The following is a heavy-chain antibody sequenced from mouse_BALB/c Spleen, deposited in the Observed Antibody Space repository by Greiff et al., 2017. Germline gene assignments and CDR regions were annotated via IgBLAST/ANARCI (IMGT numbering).Heavy chain of an antibody. CDR2: ISSGGSYT. J-gene: IGHJ3*01. V-gene: IGHV5-9-3*01. CDR1: GFTFSSYA. CDR3: ARQIRQAWFAY. D-gene: IGHD2-12*01. Sequence: EVQRVESGGGLVKPGGSLKLSCAASGFTFSSYAMSWVRQTPEKRLEWVATISSGGSYTYYPDSVKGRFTISRDNAKNTLYLQMSSLRSEDTAMYYCARQIRQAWFAYWGQGTLVTVSA.